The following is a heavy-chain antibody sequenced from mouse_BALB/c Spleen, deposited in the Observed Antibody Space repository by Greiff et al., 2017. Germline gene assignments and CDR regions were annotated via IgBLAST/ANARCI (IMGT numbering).Heavy chain of an antibody. Sequence: QVQLQQPGAELVKPGASVKMSCKASGYTFTSYNMHWVKQTPGQGLEWIGAIYPGNGDTSYNQKFKGKATLTADKSSSTAYMQLSSLTSEDSAVYYCARCNLRLPIGYYAMDYWGQGTSVTVSS. CDR1: GYTFTSYN. J-gene: IGHJ4*01. D-gene: IGHD1-2*01. CDR3: ARCNLRLPIGYYAMDY. CDR2: IYPGNGDT. V-gene: IGHV1-12*01.